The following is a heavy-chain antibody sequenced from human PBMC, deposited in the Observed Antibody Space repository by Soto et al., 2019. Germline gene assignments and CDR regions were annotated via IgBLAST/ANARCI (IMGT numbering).Heavy chain of an antibody. CDR1: GYTFTSYY. CDR3: ARWVRIAVVGTGMYYYYYGMDV. Sequence: ASVKVSCKASGYTFTSYYMHWVRQAPGQGLEWMGIINPSGGSTSYAQKFQGRVTMTRDTSTSTVYMELSSLRSEDTAVYYCARWVRIAVVGTGMYYYYYGMDVWGQGTTVTVSS. CDR2: INPSGGST. D-gene: IGHD6-19*01. J-gene: IGHJ6*02. V-gene: IGHV1-46*01.